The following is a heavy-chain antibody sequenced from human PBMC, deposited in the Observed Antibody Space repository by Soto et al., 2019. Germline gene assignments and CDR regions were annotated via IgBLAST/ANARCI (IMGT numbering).Heavy chain of an antibody. CDR3: AKVGSGGYSGDFDY. CDR2: IYYSGST. Sequence: PSETQSPTCTVSGGSISSYYWSWIRQPPGKGLEWIGYIYYSGSTNYNPSLKSRVTISVDTSKNQFSLKLSAVTAADTAVYYWAKVGSGGYSGDFDYWGQGTLVTVSS. D-gene: IGHD1-26*01. V-gene: IGHV4-59*01. CDR1: GGSISSYY. J-gene: IGHJ4*02.